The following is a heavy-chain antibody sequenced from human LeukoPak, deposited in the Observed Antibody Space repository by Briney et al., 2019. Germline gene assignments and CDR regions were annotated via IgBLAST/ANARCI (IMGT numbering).Heavy chain of an antibody. CDR1: GFTFSSYA. CDR2: ISDSGDST. Sequence: GGSLRLSCAASGFTFSSYAMNWVRQAPGKGLEWVSGISDSGDSTYYADSVKGRFTIFRDSPKNTLYLQMNSLRAEDTAVYYCAKMGGPAIFYGMDVWGQGTTVTVSS. CDR3: AKMGGPAIFYGMDV. D-gene: IGHD3-16*01. V-gene: IGHV3-23*01. J-gene: IGHJ6*02.